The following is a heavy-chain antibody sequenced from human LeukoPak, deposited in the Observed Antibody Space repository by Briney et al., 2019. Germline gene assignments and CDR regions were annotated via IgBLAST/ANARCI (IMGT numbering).Heavy chain of an antibody. Sequence: PSETLSLTCNVSSGTISSSSYFWGWIRQPPGNGLEWIGNIYYTGSTHYNPSLKSRLTISVDTSKNQFSLKLSSVTAADTAVYYCARAGYDSSGYYSXWGQGTLVTVSS. CDR1: SGTISSSSYF. CDR2: IYYTGST. CDR3: ARAGYDSSGYYSX. J-gene: IGHJ4*02. V-gene: IGHV4-39*01. D-gene: IGHD3-22*01.